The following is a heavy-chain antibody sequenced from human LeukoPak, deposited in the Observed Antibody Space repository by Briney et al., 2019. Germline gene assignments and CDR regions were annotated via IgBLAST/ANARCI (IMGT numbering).Heavy chain of an antibody. CDR2: LNPSGGST. CDR1: GGTFSIYA. J-gene: IGHJ6*02. V-gene: IGHV1-46*01. Sequence: ASVKVSCKASGGTFSIYAISWVRQAPGQGLEWMGILNPSGGSTSYAQKFQGRATLTRATSTSTVYMELSSLRSEDTAVYYCASVYNYGMDVWGQGTTVIVSS. CDR3: ASVYNYGMDV.